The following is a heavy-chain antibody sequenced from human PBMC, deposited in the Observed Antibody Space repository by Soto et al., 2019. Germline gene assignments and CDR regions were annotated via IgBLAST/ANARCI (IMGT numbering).Heavy chain of an antibody. D-gene: IGHD4-17*01. J-gene: IGHJ4*02. CDR1: GFTFSSYG. CDR3: ARDEGYGDLPYFDY. V-gene: IGHV3-33*01. Sequence: QVQLVESGGGVVQPGRSLRLSCAASGFTFSSYGMHWVRQAPGKGLEWVAVIWYDGSNKYYADSVKGRFTISRDNSKNTLYLQMNSLRAEDTAVYYCARDEGYGDLPYFDYWGQGTLVTVSS. CDR2: IWYDGSNK.